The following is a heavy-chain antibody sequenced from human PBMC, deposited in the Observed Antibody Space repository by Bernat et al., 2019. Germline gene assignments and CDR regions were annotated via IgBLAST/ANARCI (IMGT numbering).Heavy chain of an antibody. V-gene: IGHV3-23*01. D-gene: IGHD3-16*01. CDR1: GFPFSTYA. CDR2: LGTNADST. Sequence: EVQLLESGGGLGQPGGSLRLSCAASGFPFSTYAMTWVRQAPGKGLEWVSCLGTNADSTYYADSVKGRFTISRDNSKNSLYLQMHSLRVEDTAVYYCGKTSTGSVWWNFDFWGQGTLVTVSS. CDR3: GKTSTGSVWWNFDF. J-gene: IGHJ4*02.